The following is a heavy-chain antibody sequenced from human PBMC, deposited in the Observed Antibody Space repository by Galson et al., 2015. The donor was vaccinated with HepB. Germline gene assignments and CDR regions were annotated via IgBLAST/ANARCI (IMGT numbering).Heavy chain of an antibody. CDR2: ISWNSGSI. D-gene: IGHD1-7*01. CDR3: AKDKSWNYRLDGLDAFDI. J-gene: IGHJ3*02. CDR1: GFTFSSYG. Sequence: SLRLSCAASGFTFSSYGMHWVRQAPGKGLEWVSGISWNSGSIGYADSVKGRFTISRDNAKNSLYLQMNSLRAEDTALYYCAKDKSWNYRLDGLDAFDIWGQGTMVTVSS. V-gene: IGHV3-9*01.